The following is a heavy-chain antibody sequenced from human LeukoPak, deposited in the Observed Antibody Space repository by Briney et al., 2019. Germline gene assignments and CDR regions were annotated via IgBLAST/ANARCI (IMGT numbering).Heavy chain of an antibody. Sequence: SETLSLTCSVSGGSINRNIYYWGWIRQPPGKGLEWIGSFYYSGNTYYNPSLKSRVTISVDTSKNQFSLKLSSVSAADTAVYYCARDWAANVNYYYGVDVWGQGTTVTVSS. V-gene: IGHV4-39*07. CDR3: ARDWAANVNYYYGVDV. CDR2: FYYSGNT. J-gene: IGHJ6*02. D-gene: IGHD2-15*01. CDR1: GGSINRNIYY.